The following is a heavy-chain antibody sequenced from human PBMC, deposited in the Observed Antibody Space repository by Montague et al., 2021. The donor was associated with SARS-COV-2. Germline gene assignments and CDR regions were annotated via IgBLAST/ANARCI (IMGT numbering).Heavy chain of an antibody. V-gene: IGHV2-70*04. CDR3: ARSYYDILTAYYTPFDY. Sequence: PALVKPTQTLTLTCTFSGFSLSTNGMRASWIRQPPGKALEWLARIDWDDDKFYSTSLKTRLTISKDTSKNQVALTMTNMDPVDTATYYCARSYYDILTAYYTPFDYWGQGTLVTVSS. D-gene: IGHD3-9*01. CDR2: IDWDDDK. CDR1: GFSLSTNGMR. J-gene: IGHJ4*02.